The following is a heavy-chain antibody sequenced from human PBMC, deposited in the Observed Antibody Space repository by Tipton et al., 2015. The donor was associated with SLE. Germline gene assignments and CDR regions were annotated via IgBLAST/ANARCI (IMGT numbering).Heavy chain of an antibody. CDR2: IFHTGST. J-gene: IGHJ5*02. Sequence: TLSLTCAVYGWSLNDYYWTWIRQPPGKGLQWIGEIFHTGSTEYNPSLKSRLTISLDTSKNQFSLRLNSVTAADTAVYYCVRGHPHIVVLIGGGWFDPWGQGTLVTVSS. V-gene: IGHV4-34*12. CDR3: VRGHPHIVVLIGGGWFDP. D-gene: IGHD2-21*01. CDR1: GWSLNDYY.